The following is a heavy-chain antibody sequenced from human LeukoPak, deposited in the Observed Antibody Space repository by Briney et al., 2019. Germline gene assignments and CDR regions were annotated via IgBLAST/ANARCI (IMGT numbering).Heavy chain of an antibody. Sequence: ASVKVSCKASGYTFTSYDINWVRQATGQGLEWMGWMNPNSGNTGYAQKFQGRVTMTRNTSISTAYMELSSLRSEDTAVYYCVRSPYYYYHMDVWGKGTSVTVSS. CDR2: MNPNSGNT. CDR1: GYTFTSYD. V-gene: IGHV1-8*01. J-gene: IGHJ6*03. CDR3: VRSPYYYYHMDV.